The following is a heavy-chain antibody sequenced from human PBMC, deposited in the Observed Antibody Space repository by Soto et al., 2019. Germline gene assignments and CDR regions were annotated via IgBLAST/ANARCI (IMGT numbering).Heavy chain of an antibody. Sequence: SGFTFSSYGMHWVRQAPGKGLEWVAVISYDGSTIYYADSVEGRFTISRDNAKNSLDLQMNSLRAEDTAVYYCAKDGGYSYGPYDYWGQGTLVTV. CDR1: GFTFSSYG. CDR2: ISYDGSTI. J-gene: IGHJ4*02. D-gene: IGHD5-18*01. CDR3: AKDGGYSYGPYDY. V-gene: IGHV3-30*12.